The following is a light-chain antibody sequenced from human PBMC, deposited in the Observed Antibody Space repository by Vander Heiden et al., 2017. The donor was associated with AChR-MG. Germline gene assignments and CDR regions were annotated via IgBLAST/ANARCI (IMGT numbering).Light chain of an antibody. CDR1: SSNIGSNY. V-gene: IGLV1-47*02. J-gene: IGLJ3*02. Sequence: QSVLPQPPSASGTPGQRVTISCSGSSSNIGSNYECWYQQRPGTAPKLLIYSNNRRPSGVPDRFAGSKSGTSASLAIRGLRSEDEADYYCAAWEDSLSGLWVFGGGTKLTVL. CDR3: AAWEDSLSGLWV. CDR2: SNN.